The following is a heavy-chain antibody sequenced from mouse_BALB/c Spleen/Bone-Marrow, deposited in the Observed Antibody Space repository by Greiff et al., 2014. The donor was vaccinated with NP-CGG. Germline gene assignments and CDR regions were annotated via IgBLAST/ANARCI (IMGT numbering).Heavy chain of an antibody. V-gene: IGHV2-2*02. CDR3: ARNHRGYYFDY. CDR2: IWTGGST. J-gene: IGHJ2*01. Sequence: VKLVESGPGLVQPSQSLSITCTVSGFSLTTYGVHWVRQSPGKGLEWLGVIWTGGSTDYNAAFISRLSISKDNSKSQVFFEMNSLQANDTVIYYCARNHRGYYFDYWGQGTTLTVSS. CDR1: GFSLTTYG. D-gene: IGHD3-1*01.